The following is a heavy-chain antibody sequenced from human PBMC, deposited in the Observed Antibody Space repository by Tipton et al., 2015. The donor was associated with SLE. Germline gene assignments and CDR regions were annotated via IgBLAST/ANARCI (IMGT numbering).Heavy chain of an antibody. V-gene: IGHV4-39*07. CDR2: IYYSGST. CDR3: ARLQQLAAFDI. Sequence: TLSLTCTVSGGSISSSSYYWGWIRQPPGKGLEWIGSIYYSGSTNYNPSLKSRVTISVDTSKNQFSLKPSSVTAADTAVYYCARLQQLAAFDIWGQGTMVTVSS. CDR1: GGSISSSSYY. J-gene: IGHJ3*02. D-gene: IGHD6-13*01.